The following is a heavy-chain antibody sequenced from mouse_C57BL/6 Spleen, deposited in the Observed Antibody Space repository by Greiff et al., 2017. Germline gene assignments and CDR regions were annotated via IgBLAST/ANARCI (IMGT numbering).Heavy chain of an antibody. Sequence: QVTLKECGPGILQSSQTLSLTCSFSGFSLSTSGMGVSWIRQPSGKGLEWLAHIYWDDDKRYNPSLKSRLTISKDTSRNQVFLKITSVDTAETATYYCARDYYGSRDYAMDYWGQGTSVTVSS. J-gene: IGHJ4*01. D-gene: IGHD1-1*01. V-gene: IGHV8-12*01. CDR2: IYWDDDK. CDR1: GFSLSTSGMG. CDR3: ARDYYGSRDYAMDY.